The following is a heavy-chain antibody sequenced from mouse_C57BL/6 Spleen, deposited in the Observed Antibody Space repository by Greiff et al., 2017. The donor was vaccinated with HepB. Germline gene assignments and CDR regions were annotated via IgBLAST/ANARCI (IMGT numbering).Heavy chain of an antibody. J-gene: IGHJ3*01. CDR1: GYTFTSYG. CDR3: ASAEIYDGYYWFAY. D-gene: IGHD2-3*01. V-gene: IGHV1-81*01. Sequence: LVESGAELARPGASVKLSCKASGYTFTSYGISWVKQRTGQGLEWIGEIYPRSGNTYYNEKFKGKATLTADKSSSTAYMELRSLTSEDSAVYFCASAEIYDGYYWFAYWGQGTLVTVSA. CDR2: IYPRSGNT.